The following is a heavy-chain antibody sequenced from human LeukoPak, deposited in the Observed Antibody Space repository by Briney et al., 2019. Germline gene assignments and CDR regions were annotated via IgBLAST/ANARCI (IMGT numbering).Heavy chain of an antibody. CDR2: ISGSGGST. V-gene: IGHV3-23*01. CDR3: AKDLRGSGSSYDY. Sequence: GGSLRLSCAASGFTFSSYGMSWVRQAPGKGLEWVSAISGSGGSTYYADSVKGRFTISSDNSKNTLYLQMNSLRAEDTAVYYCAKDLRGSGSSYDYWGQGTLVTVSS. D-gene: IGHD3-10*01. J-gene: IGHJ4*02. CDR1: GFTFSSYG.